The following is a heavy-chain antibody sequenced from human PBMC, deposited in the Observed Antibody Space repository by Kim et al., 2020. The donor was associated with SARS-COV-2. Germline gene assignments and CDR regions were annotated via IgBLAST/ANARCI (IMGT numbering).Heavy chain of an antibody. CDR2: I. V-gene: IGHV3-11*04. CDR3: ARGPNYSPFDY. Sequence: IDPADSERGRITISRDNDKNSLYLQMNSLRAEDTAVYYCARGPNYSPFDYWGQGTLVTVSS. D-gene: IGHD4-4*01. J-gene: IGHJ4*02.